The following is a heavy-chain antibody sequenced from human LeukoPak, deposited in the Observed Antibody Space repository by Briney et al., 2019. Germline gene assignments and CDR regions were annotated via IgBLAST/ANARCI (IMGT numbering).Heavy chain of an antibody. CDR2: IKQDGSEK. Sequence: GGSLRLSCSASGFTFSNVSMSWVRQAPGKGLEWVANIKQDGSEKYYVDSVKGRFTISRDNAKNLLYLQMNSLRAEDTAVYYCARIAAAGLYYFDYWGQGTLVTVSS. CDR3: ARIAAAGLYYFDY. J-gene: IGHJ4*02. CDR1: GFTFSNVS. V-gene: IGHV3-7*01. D-gene: IGHD6-13*01.